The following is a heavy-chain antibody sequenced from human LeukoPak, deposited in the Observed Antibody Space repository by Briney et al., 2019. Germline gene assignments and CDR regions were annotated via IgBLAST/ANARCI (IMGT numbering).Heavy chain of an antibody. CDR1: GGTFSSYA. Sequence: SVKVSCKASGGTFSSYAISWVRQAPGQGLEWMGGIIPIFGTANYAQKFQGRVTISADDSTSTAYMELSSLRSEATAVYYCARGRGSYHPFDYWGQGTLVTVSS. CDR2: IIPIFGTA. D-gene: IGHD1-26*01. CDR3: ARGRGSYHPFDY. V-gene: IGHV1-69*13. J-gene: IGHJ4*02.